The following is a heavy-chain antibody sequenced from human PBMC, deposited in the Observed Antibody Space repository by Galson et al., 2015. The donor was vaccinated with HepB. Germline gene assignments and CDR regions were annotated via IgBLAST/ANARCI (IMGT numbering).Heavy chain of an antibody. J-gene: IGHJ4*02. CDR3: ARMALDYYDSSSSTHFDY. CDR2: TYYRSKWYN. CDR1: GDSVSSNSAA. D-gene: IGHD3-22*01. V-gene: IGHV6-1*01. Sequence: CAISGDSVSSNSAAWNWIRQSPSRGLEWLGRTYYRSKWYNDYAVSVKSRITINPDTSKSQFSLQLNSVTPEDTAVYYCARMALDYYDSSSSTHFDYWGQGTLVTVSS.